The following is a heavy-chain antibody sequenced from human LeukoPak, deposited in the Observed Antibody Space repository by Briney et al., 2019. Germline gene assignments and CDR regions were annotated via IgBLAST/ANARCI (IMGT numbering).Heavy chain of an antibody. Sequence: PSETLSLTCTISGDSISSTNWWSWVRQPPGKGREWIGQIYETGSTNYNSSLKSRVTISLDKSKNQFSLKLSSVTAADTAVYYCARRNRGSSTSWTLDYWGQGILVTVSS. CDR2: IYETGST. J-gene: IGHJ4*02. D-gene: IGHD2-8*01. CDR3: ARRNRGSSTSWTLDY. CDR1: GDSISSTNW. V-gene: IGHV4-4*02.